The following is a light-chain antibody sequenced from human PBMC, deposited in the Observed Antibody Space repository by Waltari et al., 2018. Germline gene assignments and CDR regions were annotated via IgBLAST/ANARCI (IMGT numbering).Light chain of an antibody. CDR3: ALYINSVIGV. V-gene: IGLV8-61*01. CDR2: KAN. Sequence: QTVVTQETSLSVSPGGTVPLTCALSSGSLSTTSYATWYQQTPGQAPRTLVYKANARSSRLTSTLSPSLLPNTAVLPTPGAHADDDAEYFCALYINSVIGVFGGGTRLTVL. J-gene: IGLJ2*01. CDR1: SGSLSTTSY.